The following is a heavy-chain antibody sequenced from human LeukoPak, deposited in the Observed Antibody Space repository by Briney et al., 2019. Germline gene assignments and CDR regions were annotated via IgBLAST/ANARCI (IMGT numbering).Heavy chain of an antibody. CDR3: AKKLFSGMGYYFDS. J-gene: IGHJ4*02. Sequence: GGSLRLSCAASGFTFSSYWMHWVRQAPGKGLVWVSRINTDGSSTSYADSVKGRFTISRDNAKNTLYLQMNSLRAEDTALYYCAKKLFSGMGYYFDSWGQGAQVTVSS. CDR2: INTDGSST. CDR1: GFTFSSYW. V-gene: IGHV3-74*01. D-gene: IGHD3-10*01.